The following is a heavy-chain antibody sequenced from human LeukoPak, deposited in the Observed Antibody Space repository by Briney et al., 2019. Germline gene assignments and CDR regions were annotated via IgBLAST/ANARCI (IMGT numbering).Heavy chain of an antibody. CDR2: INPKSGAA. CDR3: ARGAEAETSPLDF. J-gene: IGHJ4*02. CDR1: GYIFSDYY. D-gene: IGHD6-13*01. Sequence: ASVTVSCKASGYIFSDYYMHWVRQAPGQGLEWLGWINPKSGAADSQQFRGRVTMTRDTSINTDYMEMKRVTSDDSAVYYCARGAEAETSPLDFWGQGTLVIVS. V-gene: IGHV1-2*02.